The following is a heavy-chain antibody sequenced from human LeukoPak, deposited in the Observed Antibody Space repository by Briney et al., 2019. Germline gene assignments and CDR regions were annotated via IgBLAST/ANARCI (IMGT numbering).Heavy chain of an antibody. D-gene: IGHD1-20*01. J-gene: IGHJ5*02. CDR3: ARESPPRGITGTTEGWFDP. CDR2: IYYRGRT. V-gene: IGHV4-39*07. Sequence: PSESLSLTCTVSGGSISSTIYYWGWIRQPPGKGLEWIGSIYYRGRTYYNPSLKSRVAISVDTSKNQFSLKLSSVTAADTAVYYCARESPPRGITGTTEGWFDPWGQGTLVTVSS. CDR1: GGSISSTIYY.